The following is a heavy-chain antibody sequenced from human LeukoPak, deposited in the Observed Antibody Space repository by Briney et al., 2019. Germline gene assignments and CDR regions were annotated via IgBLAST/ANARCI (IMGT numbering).Heavy chain of an antibody. CDR3: AREHYDILTGYSYYYYGMDV. CDR2: ISAYNGNT. Sequence: ASVKVSCKASGYTFTSYGISWVRQAPGQGLEWMGWISAYNGNTNYAQKLQGRVTMTTDTSTSTAYMELRSLRSDDTAVYYCAREHYDILTGYSYYYYGMDVWGQGTTVTVSS. V-gene: IGHV1-18*01. D-gene: IGHD3-9*01. CDR1: GYTFTSYG. J-gene: IGHJ6*02.